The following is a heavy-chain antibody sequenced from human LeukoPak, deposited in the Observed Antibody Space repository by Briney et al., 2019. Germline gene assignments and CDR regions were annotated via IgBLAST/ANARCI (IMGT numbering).Heavy chain of an antibody. Sequence: GGSLRLSCAACGFTVSSNYMSWVRQAPGKGLEWVSIIYSGGSTYYADSVKGRFTISRDNSKNTLYLQMNSLRAGDTAVYFCGGSQSSGWFSRKWVGPLGQGTLVTVSS. CDR2: IYSGGST. CDR1: GFTVSSNY. J-gene: IGHJ5*02. D-gene: IGHD6-19*01. CDR3: GGSQSSGWFSRKWVGP. V-gene: IGHV3-66*01.